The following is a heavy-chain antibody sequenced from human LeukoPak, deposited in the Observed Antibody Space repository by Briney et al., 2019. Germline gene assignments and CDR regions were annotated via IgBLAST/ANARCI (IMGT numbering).Heavy chain of an antibody. Sequence: PGGSLRLSCAASGFPFSDYGMYWVRQAPGKGLEWVANIKQDGSERYYVDSVKGRFTISRDNAKNSLYLQMNSLRAEDTAVYYCARDPSVFGYFDSWGQGTLVTVSS. J-gene: IGHJ4*02. V-gene: IGHV3-7*01. CDR3: ARDPSVFGYFDS. CDR1: GFPFSDYG. D-gene: IGHD3-10*01. CDR2: IKQDGSER.